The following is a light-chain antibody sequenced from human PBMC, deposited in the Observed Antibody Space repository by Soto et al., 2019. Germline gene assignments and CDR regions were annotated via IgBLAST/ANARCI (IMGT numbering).Light chain of an antibody. J-gene: IGKJ1*01. CDR2: DAS. CDR3: QQYGSSPQT. CDR1: QSVTSSY. Sequence: EIVLTHSPGTLSLSPGERATLSCRASQSVTSSYLAWYQQKPGQAPRLLIYDASSRATGIPDRFSGSGSGTDFTLTISRLEPEDFAVYFWQQYGSSPQTFGLGTKVEIK. V-gene: IGKV3-20*01.